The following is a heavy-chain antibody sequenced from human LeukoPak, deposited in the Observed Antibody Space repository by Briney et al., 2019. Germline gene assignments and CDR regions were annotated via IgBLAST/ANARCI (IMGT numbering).Heavy chain of an antibody. CDR3: ARGAPIVVVPTGIHPRDAFDI. CDR1: GFTFSDNA. CDR2: ISFDGSTE. V-gene: IGHV3-30*03. Sequence: QAGGSLRLSCGASGFTFSDNALSWVRQAPGKGLEWVAVISFDGSTEYYADSVKGRFTISRDSSKNTLYLQMNSLRPEDTSVYYCARGAPIVVVPTGIHPRDAFDIWGQGTMVTVSS. J-gene: IGHJ3*02. D-gene: IGHD2-2*01.